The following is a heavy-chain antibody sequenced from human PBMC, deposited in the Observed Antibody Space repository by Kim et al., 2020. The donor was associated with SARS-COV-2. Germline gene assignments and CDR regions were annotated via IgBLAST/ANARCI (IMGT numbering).Heavy chain of an antibody. Sequence: SETLSLTCAVYGGSFSGYYWSWIRQPPGKGLEWIGEINHSGSTNYNPSLKSRVTISVDTSKNQFSLKLSSVTAADTAVYYCARGRNCSSTSCFHNWFDPWGQGTLVTVSS. J-gene: IGHJ5*02. D-gene: IGHD2-2*01. CDR1: GGSFSGYY. CDR2: INHSGST. V-gene: IGHV4-34*01. CDR3: ARGRNCSSTSCFHNWFDP.